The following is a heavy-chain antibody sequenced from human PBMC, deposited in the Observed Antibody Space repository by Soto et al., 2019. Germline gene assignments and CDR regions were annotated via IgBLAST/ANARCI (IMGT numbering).Heavy chain of an antibody. V-gene: IGHV3-30*03. J-gene: IGHJ4*02. D-gene: IGHD3-3*02. Sequence: QVQLVESGGGVVQPGRSLRLSCADSGSTFSSYGMHWVRQAPGKGLEWVAAVSNDGSSEYYADSVRGRFTISRDNSKSTLYLQMNSLRPEDTAVYYCATSKGISSRCTYWGQGTLVTVSS. CDR2: VSNDGSSE. CDR3: ATSKGISSRCTY. CDR1: GSTFSSYG.